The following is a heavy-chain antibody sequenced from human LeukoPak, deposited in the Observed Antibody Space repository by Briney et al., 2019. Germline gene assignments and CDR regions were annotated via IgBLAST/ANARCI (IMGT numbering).Heavy chain of an antibody. CDR2: ISGSGGST. J-gene: IGHJ4*02. CDR1: GFTCSSYA. V-gene: IGHV3-23*01. D-gene: IGHD3-10*01. CDR3: AKKEAYYYGSGSDYFDY. Sequence: GGSLRLSCAASGFTCSSYAMSWVRQAPGKGLEWVSAISGSGGSTYYADSVKGRFTISRDNSKNTLYLQMNSLRAEDTAVYYCAKKEAYYYGSGSDYFDYWGQGTLVTVSS.